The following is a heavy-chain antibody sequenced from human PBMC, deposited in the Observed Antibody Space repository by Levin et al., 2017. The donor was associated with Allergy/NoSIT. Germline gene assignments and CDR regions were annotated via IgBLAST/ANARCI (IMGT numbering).Heavy chain of an antibody. D-gene: IGHD2-15*01. CDR1: GFTFSSYG. CDR3: AKDPCSGGSCYSSY. V-gene: IGHV3-30*18. Sequence: GGSLRLSCAASGFTFSSYGMHWVRQAPGKGLEWVAVISYDGSNKYYADSVKGRFTISRDNSKNTLYLQMNSLRAEDTAVYYCAKDPCSGGSCYSSYWGQGTLVTVSS. J-gene: IGHJ4*02. CDR2: ISYDGSNK.